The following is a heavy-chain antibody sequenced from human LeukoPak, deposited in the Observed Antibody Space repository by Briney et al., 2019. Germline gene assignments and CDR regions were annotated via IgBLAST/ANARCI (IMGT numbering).Heavy chain of an antibody. V-gene: IGHV4-34*01. CDR2: INHSGST. CDR1: GGSFSGYY. Sequence: SETLSLTCAVYGGSFSGYYWSWIRQPPGKGLEWIGEINHSGSTNYNPSLKSRVTISVDTSKNQFSLKLSSVTAADTAVYYCARFFRDYEGNWFDPWGQGTLVTVSS. CDR3: ARFFRDYEGNWFDP. D-gene: IGHD4-17*01. J-gene: IGHJ5*02.